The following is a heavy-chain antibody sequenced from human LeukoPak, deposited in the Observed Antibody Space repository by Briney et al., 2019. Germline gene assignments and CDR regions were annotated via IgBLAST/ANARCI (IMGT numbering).Heavy chain of an antibody. CDR2: ISWNSGSI. CDR1: GFTFDDYA. D-gene: IGHD3-16*01. V-gene: IGHV3-9*01. J-gene: IGHJ4*02. Sequence: GGSLRLSCAASGFTFDDYAMHWVRQAPGKGLEWVSGISWNSGSIGYADSVKGRFTISRDNAKNTLYLQMNSLRAEDTAVYYCARERGGIAVDYWGQGTLVTVSS. CDR3: ARERGGIAVDY.